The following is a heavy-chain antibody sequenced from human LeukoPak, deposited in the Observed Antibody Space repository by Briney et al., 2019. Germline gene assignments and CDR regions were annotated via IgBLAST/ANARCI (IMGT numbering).Heavy chain of an antibody. D-gene: IGHD3-10*01. CDR3: AKDATDSRWLGDFDH. J-gene: IGHJ4*02. CDR1: GFTFSSSS. Sequence: GGSLRLSCAASGFTFSSSSMSWVRQAPGKGLEWVSSIRNTGGFTYYRDSVKGRFTISRDNSKNTLYLQMNSLRAEDTAVYYCAKDATDSRWLGDFDHWGQGTLVTVSS. V-gene: IGHV3-23*01. CDR2: IRNTGGFT.